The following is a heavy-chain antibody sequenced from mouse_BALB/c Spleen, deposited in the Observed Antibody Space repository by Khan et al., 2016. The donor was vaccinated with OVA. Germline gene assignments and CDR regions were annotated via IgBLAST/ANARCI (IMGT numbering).Heavy chain of an antibody. J-gene: IGHJ4*01. CDR1: GYSITSNYA. Sequence: VQLKESGPGLVKPSQSLSLTCTVTGYSITSNYAWNWIRQFPGNKLEWMGYISYSGSTSYNPSLKSRISITRDTSKNQFFLQLSSVTTDDTATYYCARGNYYGYAMDYWGQGTSVTVSS. CDR2: ISYSGST. D-gene: IGHD1-1*01. V-gene: IGHV3-2*02. CDR3: ARGNYYGYAMDY.